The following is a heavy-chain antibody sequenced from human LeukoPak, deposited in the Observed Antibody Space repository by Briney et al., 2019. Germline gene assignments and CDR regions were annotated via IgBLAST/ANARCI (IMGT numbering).Heavy chain of an antibody. D-gene: IGHD2-15*01. CDR3: ANDIYSGGSCYHLD. V-gene: IGHV3-23*01. CDR2: ISGSGGST. Sequence: GGSLRLSCAASGFTFSSYAMSWVRQAPGKGLEWVSAISGSGGSTYYADSVKGRFTISGDNSKSTLYLQMNSLRAEDTAVYYCANDIYSGGSCYHLDWGQGTLVTVSS. J-gene: IGHJ4*02. CDR1: GFTFSSYA.